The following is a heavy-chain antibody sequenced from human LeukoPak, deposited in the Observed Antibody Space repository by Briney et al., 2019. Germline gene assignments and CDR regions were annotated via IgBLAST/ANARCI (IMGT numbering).Heavy chain of an antibody. CDR2: IYYSGST. CDR1: GFTFSSYA. Sequence: PGGSLRLSCAASGFTFSSYAMSWIRQPPGKGLEWIGSIYYSGSTYYNPSLKSRVTISVDTSKNQFSLKLNSVTAADTAVYYCARRSPVLLWFGESHYFDYWGQGTLVTVSS. J-gene: IGHJ4*02. V-gene: IGHV4-39*01. D-gene: IGHD3-10*01. CDR3: ARRSPVLLWFGESHYFDY.